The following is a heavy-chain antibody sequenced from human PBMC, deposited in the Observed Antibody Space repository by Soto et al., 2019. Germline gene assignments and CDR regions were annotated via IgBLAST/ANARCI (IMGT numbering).Heavy chain of an antibody. Sequence: QVQLVQSGAEVKKPGASVKVSCKASGYTFTSYYMHWVRQTPGQGLEWMGIINPSGGSTTYAQKFQGRVTMTRDTSTSTVYMELSSLRSEDTAVYYCARGDIVAIFGMDVWGQGTTVTVSS. V-gene: IGHV1-46*01. CDR1: GYTFTSYY. D-gene: IGHD5-12*01. CDR2: INPSGGST. J-gene: IGHJ6*02. CDR3: ARGDIVAIFGMDV.